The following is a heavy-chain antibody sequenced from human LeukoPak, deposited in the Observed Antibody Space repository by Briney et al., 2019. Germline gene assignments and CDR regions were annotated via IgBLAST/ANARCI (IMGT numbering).Heavy chain of an antibody. Sequence: PSETLSLTCAVSGYSISSGYYWGWIRQPPGKGPEWVGSIYHSGSTYYNPSLKSRVTISVDTSKNQFSLKLSPVTAADTAVYYCARDKDTAMVLFDYWGQGTLVTVSS. V-gene: IGHV4-38-2*02. CDR1: GYSISSGYY. D-gene: IGHD5-18*01. CDR3: ARDKDTAMVLFDY. CDR2: IYHSGST. J-gene: IGHJ4*02.